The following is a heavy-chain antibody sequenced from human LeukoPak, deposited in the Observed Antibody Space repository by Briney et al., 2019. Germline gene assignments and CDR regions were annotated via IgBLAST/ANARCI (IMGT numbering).Heavy chain of an antibody. CDR1: GFTFSRYG. D-gene: IGHD6-13*01. CDR3: ARDRAHFIAAAGTFDY. CDR2: IWYDGSNK. V-gene: IGHV3-33*01. Sequence: GRSLRLSCAASGFTFSRYGMHWVRQAPGKGLEWVAVIWYDGSNKYYADSVKGRFTISRDNSKNTLYLQMSSLRAEDTAVYYCARDRAHFIAAAGTFDYWGQGTLVTVSS. J-gene: IGHJ4*02.